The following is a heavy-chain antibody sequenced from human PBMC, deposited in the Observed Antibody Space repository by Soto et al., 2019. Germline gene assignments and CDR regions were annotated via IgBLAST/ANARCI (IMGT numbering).Heavy chain of an antibody. V-gene: IGHV4-59*08. Sequence: SETLSLTCSVSGGSISSYYWSWIRQPPGKGLEWIEYIYYSGSTNYNPSLKSRITISVDTSKNQFSLKLSSVTAADTAVYYCARLERACSGGSCYLDAFDIWGQGTMVTVS. CDR3: ARLERACSGGSCYLDAFDI. J-gene: IGHJ3*02. CDR2: IYYSGST. CDR1: GGSISSYY. D-gene: IGHD2-15*01.